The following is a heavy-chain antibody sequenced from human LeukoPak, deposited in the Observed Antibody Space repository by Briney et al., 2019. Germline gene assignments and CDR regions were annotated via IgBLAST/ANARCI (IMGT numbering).Heavy chain of an antibody. Sequence: GGSLRLSCAASGFTFSSYEMNWVRQAPGKGLEWVSYISSSGSTIYYADSVKGRFTISRDNAKNSLYLQMNSLRADDTAVYYCAKEKKSGGWPFDYWGQGALVTVSS. D-gene: IGHD2-15*01. V-gene: IGHV3-48*03. CDR3: AKEKKSGGWPFDY. CDR1: GFTFSSYE. J-gene: IGHJ4*02. CDR2: ISSSGSTI.